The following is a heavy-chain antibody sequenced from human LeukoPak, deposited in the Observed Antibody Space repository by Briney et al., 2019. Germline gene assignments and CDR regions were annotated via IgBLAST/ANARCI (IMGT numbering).Heavy chain of an antibody. V-gene: IGHV3-21*01. CDR3: ARVPSDY. Sequence: GGSLRLSCAASGFTFSSYGMNWVRQAPGKGLEWVSSISGNGNYVYYADSVRGRFTISRDNAKNSLYLQMNSLRAEDTAVYYCARVPSDYWGQGTLVTVSS. J-gene: IGHJ4*02. CDR1: GFTFSSYG. CDR2: ISGNGNYV.